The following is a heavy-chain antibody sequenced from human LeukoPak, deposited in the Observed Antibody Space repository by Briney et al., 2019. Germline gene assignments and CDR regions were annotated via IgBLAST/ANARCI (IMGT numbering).Heavy chain of an antibody. Sequence: SETLSLTCTVSGGSISSSSYYWSWIRQPAGKGLEWVGRIYSGGNTNYNPSLKSRVTMSVDTSKNQFSLKLSSVTAADTAVYYCARKYSGSYDWFDPWGQGTLVTVSS. CDR2: IYSGGNT. CDR1: GGSISSSSYY. J-gene: IGHJ5*02. D-gene: IGHD1-26*01. CDR3: ARKYSGSYDWFDP. V-gene: IGHV4-61*02.